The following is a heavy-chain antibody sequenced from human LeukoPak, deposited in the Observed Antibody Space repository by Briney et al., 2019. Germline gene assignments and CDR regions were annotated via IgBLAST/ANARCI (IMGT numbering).Heavy chain of an antibody. CDR3: ARPMRYYDFWSGYAADYYYYMDV. V-gene: IGHV3-74*01. J-gene: IGHJ6*03. CDR2: INSDGSST. D-gene: IGHD3-3*01. CDR1: GFTFSSYW. Sequence: PGGSLRLSCAASGFTFSSYWMHWVRQAPGKGLVWVSRINSDGSSTSYADSVKGRFTISRDNAKNSLYLQMNSLRAEDTAVYYCARPMRYYDFWSGYAADYYYYMDVWGKGTTVTVSS.